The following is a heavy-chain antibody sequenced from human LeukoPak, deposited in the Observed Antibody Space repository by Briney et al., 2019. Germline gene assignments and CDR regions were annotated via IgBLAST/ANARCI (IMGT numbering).Heavy chain of an antibody. Sequence: PEGSLRLSCAPSVLIVSSNYMRSLRQAPGKGLEWVSALYSGGSIYYADSVKGRFSISRDNSKNTLFLQMNSLRAEDTAVYYCARDPSRTLYYSDHWGQGTLVTVSS. CDR2: LYSGGSI. V-gene: IGHV3-53*01. CDR1: VLIVSSNY. J-gene: IGHJ4*02. CDR3: ARDPSRTLYYSDH.